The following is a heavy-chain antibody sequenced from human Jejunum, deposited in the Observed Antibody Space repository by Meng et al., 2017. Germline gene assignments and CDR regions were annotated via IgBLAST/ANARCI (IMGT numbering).Heavy chain of an antibody. CDR1: GGSSSGFY. Sequence: QVQLPQGGAGLFKPSETLSLTCAVYGGSSSGFYLSWIRQPPGKGLEWIGEIHPSGSTDYNPSLKSRLTISLDTSKNQFSLSLNSATAADTGIYYCTRGTDRAKSGDYWGQGTLVTVSS. J-gene: IGHJ4*02. V-gene: IGHV4-34*01. D-gene: IGHD1-14*01. CDR2: IHPSGST. CDR3: TRGTDRAKSGDY.